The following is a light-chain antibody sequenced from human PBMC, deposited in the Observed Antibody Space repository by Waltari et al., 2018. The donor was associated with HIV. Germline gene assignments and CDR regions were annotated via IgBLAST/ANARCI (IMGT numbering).Light chain of an antibody. V-gene: IGLV2-23*02. J-gene: IGLJ2*01. CDR3: CSYAGSSTLV. Sequence: QSALTQPASVSWSPGQSITISCPGTSSDVGSYNLLSWYQQQPGKGPKLMIYEVSKRPSGVSNRFAGSKSGNTASLTISGLQAEDEAYYYCCSYAGSSTLVFGGGTKLTVL. CDR2: EVS. CDR1: SSDVGSYNL.